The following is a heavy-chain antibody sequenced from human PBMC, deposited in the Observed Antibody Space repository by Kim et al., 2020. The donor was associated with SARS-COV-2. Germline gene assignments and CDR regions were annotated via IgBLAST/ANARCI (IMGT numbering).Heavy chain of an antibody. J-gene: IGHJ4*02. CDR3: ARQREKWRLEYYFDY. Sequence: SETLSLTCTVSGGSINYYYWSWLRQSPGKGLEWIGYFLYTGSTNYNPSLQGRATISLDTSTDQLSLKLRSVTAADTAVYYCARQREKWRLEYYFDYWGQGSLVTVSS. D-gene: IGHD2-21*01. CDR1: GGSINYYY. V-gene: IGHV4-59*08. CDR2: FLYTGST.